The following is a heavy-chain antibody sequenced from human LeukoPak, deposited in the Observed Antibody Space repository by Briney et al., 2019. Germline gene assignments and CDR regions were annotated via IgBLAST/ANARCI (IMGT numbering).Heavy chain of an antibody. CDR3: AKSTIVLLDYVIGCDY. CDR1: GFTFNSYA. CDR2: ISYDGSNK. J-gene: IGHJ4*02. D-gene: IGHD2-8*01. Sequence: PGGSLRLSCAASGFTFNSYAMHWVRQAPGRGLEWVAVISYDGSNKYYADSMKGRVTVSRDNSKNMLYLQLNSLRAEDTAVYYCAKSTIVLLDYVIGCDYWGQGTLVTVSS. V-gene: IGHV3-30-3*02.